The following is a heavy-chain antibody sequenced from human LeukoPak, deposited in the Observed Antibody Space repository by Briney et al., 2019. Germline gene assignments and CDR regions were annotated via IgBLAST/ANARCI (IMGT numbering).Heavy chain of an antibody. V-gene: IGHV1-46*01. CDR1: GYTFTSYY. Sequence: ASVKVSCKASGYTFTSYYMHWVRQAPGQGLEWMGIINPSGGSTSYAQKFQGRVTMTRDTSTSTVYMELSSLRSEDTAVYYCAREVTVTTRRVGAFDIWGRGTMVTVSS. CDR2: INPSGGST. J-gene: IGHJ3*02. D-gene: IGHD4-17*01. CDR3: AREVTVTTRRVGAFDI.